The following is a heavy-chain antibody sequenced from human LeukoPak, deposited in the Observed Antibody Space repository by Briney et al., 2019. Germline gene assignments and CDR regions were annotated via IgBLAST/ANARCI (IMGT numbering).Heavy chain of an antibody. CDR2: INTNTGRP. CDR3: ATSLGAGSDAFAL. CDR1: GGTFSNYG. D-gene: IGHD6-13*01. V-gene: IGHV7-4-1*02. Sequence: ASVKVSCKASGGTFSNYGISWVRQTPGQGLEWMGWINTNTGRPTYGQGFTSRFVFSLDTSVSTAFLQISTLKPADTAIYYCATSLGAGSDAFALWGQGTMVTVSS. J-gene: IGHJ3*01.